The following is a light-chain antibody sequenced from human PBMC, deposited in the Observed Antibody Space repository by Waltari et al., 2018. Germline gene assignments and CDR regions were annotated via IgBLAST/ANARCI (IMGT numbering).Light chain of an antibody. Sequence: EVVLTQSPGTLSLSPGERATLACRAGQSVSSFLAWYQQKPGQAPRLLIYHASNRATGIPDRFSGSGSGTDFSLTISRLEPEDFAVYYCQNHERLPATFGQGTKVEI. CDR3: QNHERLPAT. CDR1: QSVSSF. V-gene: IGKV3-20*01. J-gene: IGKJ1*01. CDR2: HAS.